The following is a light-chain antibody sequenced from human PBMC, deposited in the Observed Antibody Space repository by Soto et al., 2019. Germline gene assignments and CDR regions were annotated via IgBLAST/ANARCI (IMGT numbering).Light chain of an antibody. V-gene: IGLV2-14*01. J-gene: IGLJ2*01. CDR1: SSDVGGSNF. CDR3: TSYTNSITLL. Sequence: QSALTQPASVSGSPGQSITISCTGTSSDVGGSNFVSWYQHHPGKAPKLMLFEVSNRPSGVSNRFCGSKSDNTASLTISGLQPEDEADYYCTSYTNSITLLFGGGTKLTVL. CDR2: EVS.